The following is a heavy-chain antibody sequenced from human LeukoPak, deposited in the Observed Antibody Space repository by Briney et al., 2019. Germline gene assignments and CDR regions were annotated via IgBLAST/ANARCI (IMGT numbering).Heavy chain of an antibody. CDR1: GGSFSGYY. D-gene: IGHD4/OR15-4a*01. V-gene: IGHV4-34*01. CDR2: INHSGST. Sequence: RTSETLSLTCAVYGGSFSGYYWSWIRQPPGKGLEWIGEINHSGSTNYNPSLTSRVTISVDTAKNQFSLKLSSVTAADTAVYYCARRAGAYSHPYDYWGQGTLVTVSS. CDR3: ARRAGAYSHPYDY. J-gene: IGHJ4*02.